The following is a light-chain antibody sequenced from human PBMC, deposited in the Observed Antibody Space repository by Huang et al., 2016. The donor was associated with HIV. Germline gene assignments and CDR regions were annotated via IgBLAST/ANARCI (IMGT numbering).Light chain of an antibody. CDR1: QDINNY. V-gene: IGKV1-33*01. J-gene: IGKJ4*01. CDR2: DAS. CDR3: QQYDNLPLT. Sequence: DIQMTQSPSSLSASVGDRVTSTCQASQDINNYLNWYQQEPGKAPKLLIYDASNLETGVPSRFSGSGSGTDFTFTISSLQPEDIATYYCQQYDNLPLTFGGGTKVEIK.